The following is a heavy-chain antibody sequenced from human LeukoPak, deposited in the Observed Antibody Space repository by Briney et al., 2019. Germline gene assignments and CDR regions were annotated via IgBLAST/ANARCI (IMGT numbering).Heavy chain of an antibody. CDR3: ARDGITAMTAAGRGNWFDP. CDR1: GYTFTSYY. CDR2: INPSGGST. J-gene: IGHJ5*02. D-gene: IGHD6-13*01. V-gene: IGHV1-46*01. Sequence: ASVKVSCKASGYTFTSYYMHWVRQAPGQGLEWMGIINPSGGSTSYAQKFQGRVTMTRDTSTSTVYMELSSLRSEDTAAYYCARDGITAMTAAGRGNWFDPWGQGTLVAVSS.